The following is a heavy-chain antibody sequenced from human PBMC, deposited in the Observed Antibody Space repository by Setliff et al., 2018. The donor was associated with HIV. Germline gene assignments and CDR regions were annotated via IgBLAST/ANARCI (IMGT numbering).Heavy chain of an antibody. D-gene: IGHD6-19*01. CDR1: GGPISSHY. CDR2: IGGQAEGGTA. Sequence: PSETLSLTCTVSGGPISSHYWSWVRQAPGKGLEWVGRIGGQAEGGTAVYAPPVIARFTISRDDSKNTAHLQMDSLKSEDTAVYYCTREAVAGDYYYYMDVWGKGTTVTVSS. V-gene: IGHV3-15*04. CDR3: TREAVAGDYYYYMDV. J-gene: IGHJ6*03.